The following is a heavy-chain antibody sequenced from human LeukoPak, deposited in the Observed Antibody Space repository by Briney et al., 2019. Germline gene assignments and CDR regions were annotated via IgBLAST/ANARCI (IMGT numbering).Heavy chain of an antibody. CDR1: ESTFSSFP. Sequence: GGSLRPSCTASESTFSSFPMSWVRQAPGRGLEWISSISSSGSHIYYADSLKGRFTVSRDNAKNSLYVQMNSLRAEDTAVYYCAKIGVSGHWYFDLWGRGTLVTVSS. CDR2: ISSSGSHI. J-gene: IGHJ2*01. V-gene: IGHV3-21*01. D-gene: IGHD5/OR15-5a*01. CDR3: AKIGVSGHWYFDL.